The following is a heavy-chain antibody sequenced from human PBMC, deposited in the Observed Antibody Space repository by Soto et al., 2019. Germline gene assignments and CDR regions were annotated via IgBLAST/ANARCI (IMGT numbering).Heavy chain of an antibody. V-gene: IGHV4-4*02. CDR3: ARERAFGESSPGYYYYGMDV. CDR2: IYHSGST. D-gene: IGHD3-10*01. Sequence: QVQLQESGPGLVKPSGTLSLTCAVSGGSISRSNWWSWVRQTPGKGLEWIGEIYHSGSTNYNPSLKSRVTISVDKSKNQFSLKLSHVSAADTAVYYCARERAFGESSPGYYYYGMDVWGQGTTVTVSS. J-gene: IGHJ6*02. CDR1: GGSISRSNW.